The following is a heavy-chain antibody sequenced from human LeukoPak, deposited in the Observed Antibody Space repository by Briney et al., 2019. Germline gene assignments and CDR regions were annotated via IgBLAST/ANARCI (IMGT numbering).Heavy chain of an antibody. Sequence: GGSLTLSCAASGFAFSGHVMSWVRQPPRKGREWVSGITAGGTTTYYADSVKGRFTISRDNSKNTLYLQMNTLRAEDTAVYYCAKGSSGSWYEYWGQGTLVTVSS. D-gene: IGHD6-13*01. CDR3: AKGSSGSWYEY. CDR2: ITAGGTTT. J-gene: IGHJ4*02. V-gene: IGHV3-23*01. CDR1: GFAFSGHV.